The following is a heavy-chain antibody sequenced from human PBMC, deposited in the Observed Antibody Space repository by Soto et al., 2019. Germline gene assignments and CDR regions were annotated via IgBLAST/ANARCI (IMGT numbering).Heavy chain of an antibody. V-gene: IGHV3-30-3*01. CDR3: ARDRGYCGGDCFVSWYFDL. D-gene: IGHD2-21*02. CDR1: GFTFSSYA. CDR2: ISYDGSNK. Sequence: QVQLVESGGGVVQPGRSLRLSCAASGFTFSSYAMHWVRQAPGKGLEWVAVISYDGSNKYYADSVKGRFTISRDNSKNTLYLQMTSLRAEDTAVYYCARDRGYCGGDCFVSWYFDLLGRGTLVTVSS. J-gene: IGHJ2*01.